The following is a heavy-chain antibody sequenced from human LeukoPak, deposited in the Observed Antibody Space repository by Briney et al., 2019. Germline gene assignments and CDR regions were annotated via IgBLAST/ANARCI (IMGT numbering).Heavy chain of an antibody. D-gene: IGHD2-2*01. CDR2: IYYSGST. CDR1: GGSISSGDYY. V-gene: IGHV4-30-4*08. CDR3: ARTVSTIFDH. J-gene: IGHJ4*02. Sequence: SQTLSLTCTVSGGSISSGDYYWSWIRQPPGKGLEWIGYIYYSGSTYYNPSLKSRGTISVDTTKDQFSLKLSSVTAADTAVYYGARTVSTIFDHWGQGTLVTVSS.